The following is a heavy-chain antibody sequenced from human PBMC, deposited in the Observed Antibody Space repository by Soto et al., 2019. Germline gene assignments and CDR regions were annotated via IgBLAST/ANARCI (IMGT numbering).Heavy chain of an antibody. CDR2: IPGSGGGT. D-gene: IGHD4-17*01. CDR1: GFNFINYA. Sequence: EVQLLESGGGLVQPGGSLRLSCTASGFNFINYAMTWVRQAPGKGLEWVSAIPGSGGGTYYADSVKGRFTVSRDNSKNTLFLKMGSLRAEDTPLYYCARGPLAIGDSYFHLWAQGTLVTVSS. V-gene: IGHV3-23*01. J-gene: IGHJ1*01. CDR3: ARGPLAIGDSYFHL.